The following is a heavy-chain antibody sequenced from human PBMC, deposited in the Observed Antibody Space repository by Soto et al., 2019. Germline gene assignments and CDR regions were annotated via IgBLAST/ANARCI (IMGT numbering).Heavy chain of an antibody. CDR1: GFTFSNNG. CDR2: ISYDGSSK. V-gene: IGHV3-30*18. J-gene: IGHJ4*02. CDR3: AKGSERSSCDY. Sequence: QVHLVESGGGVVQPGRSLRLSCAASGFTFSNNGMHWVRQAPGKGLEWVAVISYDGSSKYYADSVKGRFTISRDNSKKTLYLQMNSLSAEDTAVYYCAKGSERSSCDYWGQGTLVTVSS. D-gene: IGHD6-13*01.